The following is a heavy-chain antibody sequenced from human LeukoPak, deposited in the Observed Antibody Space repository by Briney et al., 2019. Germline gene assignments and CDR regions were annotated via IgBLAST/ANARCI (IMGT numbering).Heavy chain of an antibody. CDR2: IVVGSGNT. J-gene: IGHJ4*02. CDR1: GFTFMNSA. Sequence: SVKVPCKASGFTFMNSAIQWVRQARGQRLEWIGWIVVGSGNTNYAQKFQGRVAMTRDTSISTAYMELSSLKSDDTAVYYCARVAMSGIGSDDFWGQGTLVTASS. CDR3: ARVAMSGIGSDDF. D-gene: IGHD1-26*01. V-gene: IGHV1-58*02.